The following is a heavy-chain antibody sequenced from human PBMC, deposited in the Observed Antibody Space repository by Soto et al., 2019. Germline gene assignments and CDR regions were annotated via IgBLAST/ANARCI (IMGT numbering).Heavy chain of an antibody. J-gene: IGHJ5*02. Sequence: VQLVESGGGLVRPGGSVRLSCAASGFAVGSNYMRWVRKAPGKGLEWVSLIYIGGGTHYADSVKGRFTISRDNSKNTLYLQMNSLRAEDTAVYHCTRGFCNSSSCYANWFDPWGQGTLVTVSS. V-gene: IGHV3-66*01. CDR1: GFAVGSNY. D-gene: IGHD2-2*01. CDR2: IYIGGGT. CDR3: TRGFCNSSSCYANWFDP.